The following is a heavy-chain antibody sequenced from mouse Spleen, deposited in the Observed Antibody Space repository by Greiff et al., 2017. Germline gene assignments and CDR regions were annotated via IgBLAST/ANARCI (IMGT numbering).Heavy chain of an antibody. J-gene: IGHJ3*01. D-gene: IGHD2-1*01. Sequence: VHVKQSGAELVRPGASVKLSCTASGFNIKDDYMHWVKQRPEQGLEWIGWIDPENGDTEYASKFQGKATITADTSSNTAYLQLSSLTSEDTAVYYCTTDYGNYLAWFAYWGQGTLVTVSA. V-gene: IGHV14-4*01. CDR2: IDPENGDT. CDR1: GFNIKDDY. CDR3: TTDYGNYLAWFAY.